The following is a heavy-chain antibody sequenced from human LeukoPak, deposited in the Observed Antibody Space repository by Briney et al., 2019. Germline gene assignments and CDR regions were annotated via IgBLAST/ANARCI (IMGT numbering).Heavy chain of an antibody. CDR3: ARGGDSSGFYYYFDY. Sequence: SETLSLTCTVAGGSVSSGGYSWSWIRQPPGKDLECIGYIYHSGNTYHNPSLKSRVTISVDRSKNQFSLKLTSVTAADTAVYYCARGGDSSGFYYYFDYWGRGTLVTVSS. CDR1: GGSVSSGGYS. V-gene: IGHV4-30-2*01. CDR2: IYHSGNT. D-gene: IGHD3-22*01. J-gene: IGHJ4*02.